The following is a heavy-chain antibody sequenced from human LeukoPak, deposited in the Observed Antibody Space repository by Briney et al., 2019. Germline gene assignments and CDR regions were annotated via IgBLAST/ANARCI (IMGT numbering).Heavy chain of an antibody. CDR2: LKNDGSEK. J-gene: IGHJ4*02. CDR1: GFTLKKYW. V-gene: IGHV3-7*01. CDR3: VRGPYDY. D-gene: IGHD1-26*01. Sequence: PGGPLRLSCAASGFTLKKYWMIWVRQAPGKGLEWVAKLKNDGSEKYYVDSVQGRLTISRDNAKTSLYLQMNGLRAEDTAVYYCVRGPYDYWGQGTLVPVSS.